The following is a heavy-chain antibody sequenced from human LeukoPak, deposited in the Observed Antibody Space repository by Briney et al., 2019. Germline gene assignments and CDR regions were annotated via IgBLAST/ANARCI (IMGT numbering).Heavy chain of an antibody. D-gene: IGHD3-10*01. CDR1: GYTFASYG. Sequence: ASVKVSCKASGYTFASYGISWVRQASGQGLEWMGWISAYNGNTNYAQKLQGRVTMTTATSTSTAYMELRSLRADDTAVYYCARDAEEWRPKLWFGEKPAFDIWGQGTMVTVSS. V-gene: IGHV1-18*01. CDR3: ARDAEEWRPKLWFGEKPAFDI. J-gene: IGHJ3*02. CDR2: ISAYNGNT.